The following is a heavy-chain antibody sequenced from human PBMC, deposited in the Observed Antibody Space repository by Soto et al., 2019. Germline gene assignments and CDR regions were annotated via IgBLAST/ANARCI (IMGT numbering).Heavy chain of an antibody. D-gene: IGHD3-3*01. J-gene: IGHJ6*02. CDR3: ARDTRITIFGVVIKYGMDV. CDR2: INHSGST. CDR1: GGSFSGYY. Sequence: QVQLQQWGAGLLKPSETLSLTCAVYGGSFSGYYWSWIRQPPGKGLEWIGEINHSGSTNYNPSLKSRVTISVDTSKNQFSLKLSSVTAADTAVYYCARDTRITIFGVVIKYGMDVWGQGTTVTVSS. V-gene: IGHV4-34*01.